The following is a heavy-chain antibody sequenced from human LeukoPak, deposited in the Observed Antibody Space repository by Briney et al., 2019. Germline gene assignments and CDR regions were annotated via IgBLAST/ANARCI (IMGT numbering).Heavy chain of an antibody. CDR3: AKCNDILTGYYPPFFDY. D-gene: IGHD3-9*01. Sequence: GGSLRLSCAASGFTFSSYAMSWLRQAPGKGLEWVSAISGSGGSTYYADSVKGRFTISRDNSKNTLYLQMNSLRAEDTAVYYCAKCNDILTGYYPPFFDYWGQGTLVTVSS. V-gene: IGHV3-23*01. J-gene: IGHJ4*02. CDR2: ISGSGGST. CDR1: GFTFSSYA.